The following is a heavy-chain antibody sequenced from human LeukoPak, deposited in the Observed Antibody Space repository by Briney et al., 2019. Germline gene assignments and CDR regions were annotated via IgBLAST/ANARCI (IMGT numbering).Heavy chain of an antibody. CDR2: ITSSSSYI. V-gene: IGHV3-21*01. J-gene: IGHJ3*02. CDR3: ARDTYDILTGYYKWAFDI. CDR1: GFTFSSYT. D-gene: IGHD3-9*01. Sequence: PGGSLRLSCAASGFTFSSYTMNWVRQAPGKGLEWVSSITSSSSYIYYADSVKGRFTISRDNAKNSLYLQMNSLRAEDTAVYYCARDTYDILTGYYKWAFDIWGQGTMVTVSS.